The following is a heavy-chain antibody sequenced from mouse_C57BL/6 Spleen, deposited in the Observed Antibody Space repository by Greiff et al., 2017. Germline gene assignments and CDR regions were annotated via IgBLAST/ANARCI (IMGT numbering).Heavy chain of an antibody. CDR1: GYTFTSYW. Sequence: VQLQQPGTELVKPGASVKLSCKASGYTFTSYWMHWVKQRPGQGLEWIGNINPSNGGTNYNEKFKSKATLTVDKSSSTAYMQLSSLTSEDSAVYYCARGSSGYGAWFAYWGQGTLVTVSA. V-gene: IGHV1-53*01. J-gene: IGHJ3*01. CDR3: ARGSSGYGAWFAY. D-gene: IGHD3-2*02. CDR2: INPSNGGT.